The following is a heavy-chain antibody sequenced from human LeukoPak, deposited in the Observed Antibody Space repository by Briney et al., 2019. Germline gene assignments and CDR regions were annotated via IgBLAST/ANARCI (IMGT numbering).Heavy chain of an antibody. Sequence: GGSLRVSCAASGVTFNDYYMSWIRQAPGKGLEWLSYINVGGMDTHYADSVKGQFTLSRDSAKKSMYLEMNTLRDEDTAVYYCATDGAGFDTWARESWSPSPQ. CDR2: INVGGMDT. J-gene: IGHJ5*02. CDR1: GVTFNDYY. V-gene: IGHV3-11*01. CDR3: ATDGAGFDT.